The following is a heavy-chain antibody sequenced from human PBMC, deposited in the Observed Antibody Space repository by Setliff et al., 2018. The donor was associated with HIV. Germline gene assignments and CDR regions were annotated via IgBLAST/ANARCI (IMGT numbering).Heavy chain of an antibody. V-gene: IGHV4-34*01. CDR3: ARSGCTSCPMGY. CDR2: INDFRST. D-gene: IGHD2-2*01. J-gene: IGHJ4*02. CDR1: GGSFSGHY. Sequence: TSETLSLTCAVYGGSFSGHYWSWIRQPPGKGLEWIGEINDFRSTNYNPSLKTRVTISVDTSKNQFSLKLNSVTAADTAVYYCARSGCTSCPMGYWGQGTLVTV.